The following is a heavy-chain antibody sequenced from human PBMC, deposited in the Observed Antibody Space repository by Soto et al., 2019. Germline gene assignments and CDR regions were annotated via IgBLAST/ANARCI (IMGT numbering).Heavy chain of an antibody. CDR2: INHSGST. CDR1: GGSFSGYY. CDR3: RSGSLNAWDYFDY. D-gene: IGHD3-10*01. Sequence: QVQLQQWGAGLLKPSETLSLTCAVYGGSFSGYYWSWIRQPPGKGLEWIGEINHSGSTNYNPSLKSRVTRSVATSKNQFSLKLSSVTAADTAVYYCRSGSLNAWDYFDYWGQGTLVTVSS. V-gene: IGHV4-34*01. J-gene: IGHJ4*02.